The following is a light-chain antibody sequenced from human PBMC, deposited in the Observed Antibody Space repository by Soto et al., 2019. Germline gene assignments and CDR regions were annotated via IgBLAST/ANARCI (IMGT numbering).Light chain of an antibody. CDR3: QVWDRSSDHYV. V-gene: IGLV3-21*04. CDR1: NIGSKS. Sequence: SSELTQPPSVSVAPGKTATITCGGNNIGSKSVHWYQQKPGQAPVLVIYYNSDRPSGIPERFSGSNSGNTATLTISRVEAGDEADYYCQVWDRSSDHYVFGTGTKLTVL. J-gene: IGLJ1*01. CDR2: YNS.